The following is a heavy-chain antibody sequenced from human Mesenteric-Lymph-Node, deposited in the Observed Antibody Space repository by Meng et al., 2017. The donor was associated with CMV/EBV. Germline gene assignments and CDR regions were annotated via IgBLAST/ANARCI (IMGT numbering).Heavy chain of an antibody. J-gene: IGHJ4*02. CDR1: GFTFSSYS. CDR2: ISSSSSYI. CDR3: SRGISDY. D-gene: IGHD6-13*01. Sequence: GESLKISCAASGFTFSSYSMNWVRQAPGKGLEWVSSISSSSSYIYYADSLKGRFTISRDNAKNSLYLQMNSLRAEDTAVYYCSRGISDYWGQGTLVTVSS. V-gene: IGHV3-21*01.